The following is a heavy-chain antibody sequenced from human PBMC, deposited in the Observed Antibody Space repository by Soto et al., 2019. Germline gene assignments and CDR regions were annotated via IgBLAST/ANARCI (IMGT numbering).Heavy chain of an antibody. J-gene: IGHJ4*02. V-gene: IGHV4-39*01. D-gene: IGHD4-4*01. CDR3: ARYVRDYSNYLPRDY. Sequence: SETLSLTCTVSGGSISSSSYYWGWIRQPPGKGLEWIGSIYYSGSTYYNPSLKSRVTISVDTSKNQFSLKLSSVTAADTAVYYCARYVRDYSNYLPRDYWGQGTLVTVSS. CDR1: GGSISSSSYY. CDR2: IYYSGST.